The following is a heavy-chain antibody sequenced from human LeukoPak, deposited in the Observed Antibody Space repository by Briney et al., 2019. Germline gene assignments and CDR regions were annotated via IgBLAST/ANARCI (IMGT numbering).Heavy chain of an antibody. D-gene: IGHD7-27*01. CDR1: GGSISSYY. Sequence: SETLSLTCTVSGGSISSYYWSWIRQAPGKGLEWIGYIYYSGSTNYNPSLKSRVTISVDTSKNQFSLKLSSVTAADTAVYYCARGGLWGSVFDYWGQGTLVTVSS. J-gene: IGHJ4*02. V-gene: IGHV4-59*01. CDR2: IYYSGST. CDR3: ARGGLWGSVFDY.